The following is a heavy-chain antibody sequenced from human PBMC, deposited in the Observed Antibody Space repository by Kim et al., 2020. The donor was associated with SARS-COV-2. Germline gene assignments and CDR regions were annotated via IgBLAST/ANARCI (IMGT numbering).Heavy chain of an antibody. CDR3: ARSRNLYSGYAPFDY. V-gene: IGHV3-48*03. Sequence: GGSLRLSCAASGFTFSSYEMNWVRQAPGKGLEWVSYISSSGSTIYYADSVKGRFTISRDNAKNSLYLQMNSLRAEDTAVYYCARSRNLYSGYAPFDYWGQGTLVTVSS. CDR2: ISSSGSTI. CDR1: GFTFSSYE. J-gene: IGHJ4*02. D-gene: IGHD5-12*01.